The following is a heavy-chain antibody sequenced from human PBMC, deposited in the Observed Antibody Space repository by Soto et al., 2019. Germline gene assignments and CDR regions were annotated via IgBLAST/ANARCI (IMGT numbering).Heavy chain of an antibody. Sequence: ASVKVSCKASGYTFTSYDLHWVRQATGQGLEWMGWMNPNSGNTGFAQKFQGRVNLTRNNSISTVYMELSRLNSDDTAVYYRAMIPLQLGYCNSTSCTFFPKDYDTYGMDVWGQGTTVTVSS. CDR3: AMIPLQLGYCNSTSCTFFPKDYDTYGMDV. CDR1: GYTFTSYD. CDR2: MNPNSGNT. D-gene: IGHD2-2*01. V-gene: IGHV1-8*01. J-gene: IGHJ6*02.